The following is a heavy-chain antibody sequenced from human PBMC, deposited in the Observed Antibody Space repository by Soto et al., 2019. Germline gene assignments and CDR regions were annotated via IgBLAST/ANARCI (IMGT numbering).Heavy chain of an antibody. Sequence: QVQLVQSGAEVKKPGSSVKVSCKASGGTFSSYAISWVRQAPGQGLEWMGGIIPIFGTANYAQKFQGRVTITADEATSTAYMELSSLRSEDTAVYYCAMHSGWLQNHPRYYYGMDVWGQGTTVTVSS. CDR1: GGTFSSYA. J-gene: IGHJ6*02. V-gene: IGHV1-69*01. CDR2: IIPIFGTA. D-gene: IGHD5-12*01. CDR3: AMHSGWLQNHPRYYYGMDV.